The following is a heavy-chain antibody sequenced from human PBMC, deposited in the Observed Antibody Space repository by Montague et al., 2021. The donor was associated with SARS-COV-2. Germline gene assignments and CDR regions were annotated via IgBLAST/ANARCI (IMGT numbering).Heavy chain of an antibody. CDR2: IHHGGST. Sequence: SETLSLTCAVHGGSFSTYSWNWIRQPPGKGPEWIGEIHHGGSTNYNPSLKSRVTISADTSKNQFSLKLTSVAAADTAVYYCARPGDGVVPSPILGVGPYYSYYYMDVWGKGTTVTVSS. D-gene: IGHD3-10*01. J-gene: IGHJ6*03. CDR3: ARPGDGVVPSPILGVGPYYSYYYMDV. CDR1: GGSFSTYS. V-gene: IGHV4-34*01.